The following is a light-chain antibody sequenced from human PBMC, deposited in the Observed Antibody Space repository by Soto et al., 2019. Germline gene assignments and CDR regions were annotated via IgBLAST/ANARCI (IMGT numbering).Light chain of an antibody. V-gene: IGKV3-15*01. CDR3: QHYDTLS. J-gene: IGKJ5*01. CDR2: GAS. CDR1: QSVSSS. Sequence: EIVMTQSPATLSVSPGERATLSCRASQSVSSSLAWYQQKPGQAPRLLIYGASTRATGIPARFSGSGSETEFTLTISSLQSEDFGVYFCQHYDTLSFGQGTRLEI.